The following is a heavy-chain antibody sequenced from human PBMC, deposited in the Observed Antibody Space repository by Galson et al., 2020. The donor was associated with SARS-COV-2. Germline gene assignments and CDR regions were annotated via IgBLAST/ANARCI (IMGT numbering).Heavy chain of an antibody. J-gene: IGHJ4*02. D-gene: IGHD1-1*01. V-gene: IGHV4-59*01. Sequence: SETLSLTCTVSAGSITSYSWSWNRQPPGRGMECIGYIFYSGRPNSNTSLKSRVTISLDTSKSQFSLKLTSVTAAETAVYYCARLNWNAGGLDYWGQGTLVTVSS. CDR3: ARLNWNAGGLDY. CDR1: AGSITSYS. CDR2: IFYSGRP.